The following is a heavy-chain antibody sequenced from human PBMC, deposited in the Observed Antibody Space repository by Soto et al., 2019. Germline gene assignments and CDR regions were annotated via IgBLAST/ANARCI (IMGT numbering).Heavy chain of an antibody. CDR1: GGTFSSYA. CDR2: IIPIFGTA. Sequence: ASVKVSCKASGGTFSSYAISWVRQAPGQGLEWMGGIIPIFGTANYAQKSQGRVTITADESTSTAYMELSSLRSEDTAVYYCARNIAVAGTPYYYGMDVWGQGTTVTVSS. CDR3: ARNIAVAGTPYYYGMDV. D-gene: IGHD6-19*01. V-gene: IGHV1-69*13. J-gene: IGHJ6*02.